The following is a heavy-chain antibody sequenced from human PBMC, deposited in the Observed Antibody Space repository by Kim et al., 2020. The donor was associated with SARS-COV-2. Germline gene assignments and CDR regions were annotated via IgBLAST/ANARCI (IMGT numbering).Heavy chain of an antibody. D-gene: IGHD3-22*01. CDR3: ARAPTYYYDSSGYYAGWG. J-gene: IGHJ4*02. Sequence: GGSLRLSCAASGFTFSSYWMHWVRQAPGKGLVWVSRINSDGSSTSYADSVKGRFTISRDNAKNTLYLQMNSLRAEDTAVYYCARAPTYYYDSSGYYAGWGWGQGTLVTVSS. V-gene: IGHV3-74*01. CDR1: GFTFSSYW. CDR2: INSDGSST.